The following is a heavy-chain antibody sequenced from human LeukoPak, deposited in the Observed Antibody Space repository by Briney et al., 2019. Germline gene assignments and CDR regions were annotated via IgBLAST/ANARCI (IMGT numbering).Heavy chain of an antibody. Sequence: GGSLRLSCAASGFTFDDYAMHWVRQAPGKGLEWVSGISWNSGSIGYADSVKGRFTISRDNAKNTLYLQMNSLRAEDTAVYYCARDTYGDQAYWGQGTLVTVSS. D-gene: IGHD4-17*01. CDR3: ARDTYGDQAY. CDR1: GFTFDDYA. CDR2: ISWNSGSI. V-gene: IGHV3-9*01. J-gene: IGHJ4*02.